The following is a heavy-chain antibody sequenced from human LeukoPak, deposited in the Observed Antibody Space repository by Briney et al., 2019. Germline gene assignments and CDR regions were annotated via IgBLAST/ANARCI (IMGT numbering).Heavy chain of an antibody. CDR1: GFTFSSYG. CDR2: ISYDGSNK. J-gene: IGHJ4*02. CDR3: ARDPSIAAAPRPFDY. V-gene: IGHV3-30*03. D-gene: IGHD6-13*01. Sequence: GRSLRLSCAASGFTFSSYGMHWVRQAPGKGLEWVAVISYDGSNKYYADSVKGRFTISRDNSKNTLYLQMNSLRAEDTAVYYCARDPSIAAAPRPFDYWGQGTLVTVSS.